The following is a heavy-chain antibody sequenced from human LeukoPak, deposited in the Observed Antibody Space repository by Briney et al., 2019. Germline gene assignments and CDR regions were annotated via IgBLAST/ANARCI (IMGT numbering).Heavy chain of an antibody. CDR1: GGSFSGYY. Sequence: PSETLSLTCAVYGGSFSGYYWSWIRQPPGKGLEWIGEINHSGSTNYNPSLKSRVTISVDTSKNQFSLKLSSVTAADTAVYYCARGRALGYFGWLSQSYYFDYWGQGTLVTVSS. CDR3: ARGRALGYFGWLSQSYYFDY. V-gene: IGHV4-34*01. J-gene: IGHJ4*02. CDR2: INHSGST. D-gene: IGHD3-9*01.